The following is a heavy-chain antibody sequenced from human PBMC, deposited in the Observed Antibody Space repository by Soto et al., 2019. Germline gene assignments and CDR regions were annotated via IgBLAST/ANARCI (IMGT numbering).Heavy chain of an antibody. V-gene: IGHV3-73*01. CDR1: GFTLSGSA. CDR3: TRPGRLEPYYYDSSGTDAHEAFEI. D-gene: IGHD3-22*01. CDR2: IRSKGNNYAT. J-gene: IGHJ3*02. Sequence: GGSLRLSCAASGFTLSGSAMHWVRQASGKGLEWVGRIRSKGNNYATAYAASVKGRFTISRDDSKNTAYLQMNSLKTEDTAVYYCTRPGRLEPYYYDSSGTDAHEAFEIWAQGTMVTVSS.